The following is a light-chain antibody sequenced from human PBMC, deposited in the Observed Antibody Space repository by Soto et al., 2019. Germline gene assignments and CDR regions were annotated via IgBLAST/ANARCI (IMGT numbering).Light chain of an antibody. J-gene: IGKJ1*01. Sequence: ETVLKHSRDTLALSPGERGRLSCMASQTVGMYLAWYQQKPGQAPRLLIYGVSTGATGIPDRFSGSGSGTDFTLNTSRLEPEDFAVYFCQVYGSSSKPVGQGTRWIS. CDR2: GVS. CDR1: QTVGMY. V-gene: IGKV3-20*01. CDR3: QVYGSSSKP.